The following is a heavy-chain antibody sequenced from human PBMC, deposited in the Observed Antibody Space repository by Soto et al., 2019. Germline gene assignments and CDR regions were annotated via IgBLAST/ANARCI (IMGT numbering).Heavy chain of an antibody. J-gene: IGHJ5*02. V-gene: IGHV4-59*08. Sequence: QVQLQESGPGLVKPSETLSLTCTVSGGSISSYYWSWIRQPPGKGLEWIGYIYYSGSTNYNPSLKSRVTISVDTSKNQFSLKLSSVTAADTAVYYCARQRSGLLWFGGNRGPYNWFDPWGQGTLVTVSS. CDR3: ARQRSGLLWFGGNRGPYNWFDP. CDR2: IYYSGST. CDR1: GGSISSYY. D-gene: IGHD3-10*01.